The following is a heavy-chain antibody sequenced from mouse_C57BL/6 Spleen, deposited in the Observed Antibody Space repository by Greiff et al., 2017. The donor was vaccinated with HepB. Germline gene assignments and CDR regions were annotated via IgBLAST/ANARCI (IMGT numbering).Heavy chain of an antibody. J-gene: IGHJ3*01. V-gene: IGHV5-9*01. D-gene: IGHD2-4*01. CDR2: ISGGGGNT. CDR1: GFTFSSYT. CDR3: ARRGFYDYDQFAY. Sequence: EVKLQESGGGLVKPGGSLKLSCAASGFTFSSYTMSWVRQTPEKRLEWVATISGGGGNTYYPDSVKGRFTISRDNAKNTLYLQMSSLRSEDTALYYCARRGFYDYDQFAYWGQGTLVTVSA.